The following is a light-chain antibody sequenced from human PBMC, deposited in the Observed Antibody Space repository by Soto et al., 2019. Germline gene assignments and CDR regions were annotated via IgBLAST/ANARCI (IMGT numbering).Light chain of an antibody. J-gene: IGKJ2*01. CDR1: QDISNY. Sequence: DIQMTQSPSSLSASVGDRVTITCQASQDISNYLNWYQQKPGNAPKLLIYDASNLETGVPSRFSGGGSATYFTFTISSLQPEDIATYYCQQYDSLYTFGQGTKVDIK. V-gene: IGKV1-33*01. CDR2: DAS. CDR3: QQYDSLYT.